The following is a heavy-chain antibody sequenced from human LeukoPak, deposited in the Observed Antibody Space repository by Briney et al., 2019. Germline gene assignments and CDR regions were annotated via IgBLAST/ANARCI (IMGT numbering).Heavy chain of an antibody. CDR3: ARGYYGSGSSPNFDY. J-gene: IGHJ4*02. V-gene: IGHV4-4*02. Sequence: SETLSLTCAVSGVSISSSNWWTWVRPPPGKGLEWIGEIYHSGSTNYNTSLKSRVTISVDQSKHQFSLKLSSVTAADTAVYYCARGYYGSGSSPNFDYWGQGTLVTVSS. CDR1: GVSISSSNW. CDR2: IYHSGST. D-gene: IGHD3-10*01.